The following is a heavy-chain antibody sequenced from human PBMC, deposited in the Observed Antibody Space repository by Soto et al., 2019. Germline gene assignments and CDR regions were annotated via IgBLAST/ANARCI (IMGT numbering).Heavy chain of an antibody. CDR1: GYTFTSYD. V-gene: IGHV1-8*01. CDR3: ARDRYNFWSGSYTVFDY. D-gene: IGHD3-3*01. J-gene: IGHJ4*02. CDR2: MNPNSGNT. Sequence: ASVKVSCKASGYTFTSYDINWVRQATGQGLEWMGWMNPNSGNTGYAQKFQGRVTMTRNTSISTAYMELSSLRSEDTAVYYCARDRYNFWSGSYTVFDYWGQGTLVTVSS.